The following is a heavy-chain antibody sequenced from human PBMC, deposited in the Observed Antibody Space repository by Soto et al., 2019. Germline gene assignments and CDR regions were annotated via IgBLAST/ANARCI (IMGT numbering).Heavy chain of an antibody. D-gene: IGHD1-26*01. CDR3: ARRRLVGTTPDLDY. J-gene: IGHJ4*02. CDR2: TSYDGRNM. CDR1: GFTFSNYA. Sequence: QVQLVESGGGVVQPGRSLRLSCAASGFTFSNYAMHWVRQAPGKGLEWVAVTSYDGRNMYYTNSVKGRFTISRDNSKNTLYLQMNTLRAEDTAAYYCARRRLVGTTPDLDYRGQGTLVTVSS. V-gene: IGHV3-30*04.